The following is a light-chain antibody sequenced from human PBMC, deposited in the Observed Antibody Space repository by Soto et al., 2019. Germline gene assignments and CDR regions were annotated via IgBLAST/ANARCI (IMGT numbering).Light chain of an antibody. V-gene: IGKV3-15*01. CDR1: QSVSSN. CDR3: QQYNNWPPWT. CDR2: GAS. J-gene: IGKJ1*01. Sequence: EIVMTQSPSTLSVSTGERATLSCRASQSVSSNLAWYQQKPGQAPRLLIYGASTRATGIPARFSGSGSGTEFTLTISSLQSEDFAAYYCQQYNNWPPWTFGQGTKVDIK.